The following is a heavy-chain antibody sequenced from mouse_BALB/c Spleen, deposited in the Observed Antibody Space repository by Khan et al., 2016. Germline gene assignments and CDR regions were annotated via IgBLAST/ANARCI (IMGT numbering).Heavy chain of an antibody. CDR2: INPDSSTI. D-gene: IGHD1-1*01. CDR3: GIFYYSGFVDY. CDR1: GFAFSRYW. Sequence: EVKLLESGGGLVQPGGSLKLSCAASGFAFSRYWMNWVRQAPGKGLEWIGEINPDSSTINYTPSLTDKFIISRDNAKNALYLQMSKVRSKVTAHDYCGIFYYSGFVDYWGQGTTLTVSS. V-gene: IGHV4-1*02. J-gene: IGHJ2*01.